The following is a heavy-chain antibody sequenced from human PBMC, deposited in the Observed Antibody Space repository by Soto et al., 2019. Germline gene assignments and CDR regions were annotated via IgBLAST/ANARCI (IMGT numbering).Heavy chain of an antibody. V-gene: IGHV5-51*01. D-gene: IGHD6-13*01. J-gene: IGHJ6*02. CDR2: IYPGDSDT. CDR1: GYSFTNYW. CDR3: ARTAAAGKYYYGVDV. Sequence: GESLKISCKGSGYSFTNYWIGWVRQMSGKGLEWMGIIYPGDSDTRYSPSFQGQVTISADKSISTAYLQWSSLKASDTAIYYCARTAAAGKYYYGVDVWGQGTTVTVS.